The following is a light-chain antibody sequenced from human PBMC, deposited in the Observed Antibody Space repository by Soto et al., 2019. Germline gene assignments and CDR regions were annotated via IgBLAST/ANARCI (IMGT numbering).Light chain of an antibody. J-gene: IGKJ4*01. CDR1: QSVSSY. CDR3: QQRSNWPLT. V-gene: IGKV3-11*01. Sequence: EIVLTQSPATLSLSPGERTTLSCRASQSVSSYLAWYQQNPGQAPRLLIYDASNRATGIPARFSGSGSGTDFPRTISSLEPEDVAVYYCQQRSNWPLTFGGGTKVEIK. CDR2: DAS.